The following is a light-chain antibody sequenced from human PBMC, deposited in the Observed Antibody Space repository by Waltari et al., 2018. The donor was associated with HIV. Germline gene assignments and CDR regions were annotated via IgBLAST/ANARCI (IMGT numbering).Light chain of an antibody. CDR3: QSYDSSLSVWV. J-gene: IGLJ3*02. CDR1: SSNIGAGSD. CDR2: GNS. Sequence: QSMLTQPPSVSGAPGQRVTISCTGSSSNIGAGSDVPWYQQIPGTAPKLLIYGNSHRPSGVPDRFSGSKSGTSASLAITGLQAEDEADYYCQSYDSSLSVWVFGGGTKLTVL. V-gene: IGLV1-40*01.